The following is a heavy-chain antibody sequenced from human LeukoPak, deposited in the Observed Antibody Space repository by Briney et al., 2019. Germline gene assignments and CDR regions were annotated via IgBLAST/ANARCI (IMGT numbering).Heavy chain of an antibody. CDR2: INHSGST. CDR1: GGSFSGYY. Sequence: PSETLSLTCAVYGGSFSGYYWSWIRQPPGKGLEWIGEINHSGSTNYNPSLKSRVTISVDTSKNQFSLKLSSVTAADTAVYYCARHKYYWGTSCYRCYFDYWGQGTLVTVSS. CDR3: ARHKYYWGTSCYRCYFDY. J-gene: IGHJ4*02. V-gene: IGHV4-34*01. D-gene: IGHD2-2*02.